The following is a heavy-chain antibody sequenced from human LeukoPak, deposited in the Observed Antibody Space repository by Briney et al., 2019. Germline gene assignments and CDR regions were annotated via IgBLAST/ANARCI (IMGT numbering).Heavy chain of an antibody. D-gene: IGHD4-17*01. CDR2: TSSSDAGT. V-gene: IGHV3-23*01. CDR1: GFTFRSYA. CDR3: AKTQDYGDYDVGGGRDY. Sequence: PGGSLRLSCAASGFTFRSYAMHWVRQAPGKGLEWVSATSSSDAGTYYAESVRGRFTISRDNSKNTLFLQMNSLRAEDTAVYYCAKTQDYGDYDVGGGRDYWGQGTLVTVSS. J-gene: IGHJ4*02.